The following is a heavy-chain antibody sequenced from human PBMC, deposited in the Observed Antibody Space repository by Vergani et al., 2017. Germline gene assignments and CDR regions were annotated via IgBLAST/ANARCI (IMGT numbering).Heavy chain of an antibody. CDR2: VYARDSIT. CDR3: VRRRWERQVVDY. CDR1: GYTFTDYW. D-gene: IGHD1-26*01. V-gene: IGHV5-51*01. J-gene: IGHJ4*02. Sequence: EVPLVQSGAEVKKPGESLKISCEGSGYTFTDYWVGWVRQKPGKGLEWMGVVYARDSITRYSLSFEGQVTISADKSINTAYLEWDSLRASDSAMYYCVRRRWERQVVDYWGQGTLVTV.